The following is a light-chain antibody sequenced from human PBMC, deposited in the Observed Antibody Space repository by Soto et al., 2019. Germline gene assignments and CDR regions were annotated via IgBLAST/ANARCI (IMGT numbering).Light chain of an antibody. CDR1: SSDVGAYNY. J-gene: IGLJ2*01. CDR3: SSFTTTSTPVV. V-gene: IGLV2-14*01. CDR2: EVS. Sequence: QSALTQPASVSGSPGQSITISCTGTSSDVGAYNYVSWYQQHPGKAPKLMIYEVSNRPSGVSNRFSGSKSGNTASLTISGLQAEDEADYYCSSFTTTSTPVVFGGGPKLTVL.